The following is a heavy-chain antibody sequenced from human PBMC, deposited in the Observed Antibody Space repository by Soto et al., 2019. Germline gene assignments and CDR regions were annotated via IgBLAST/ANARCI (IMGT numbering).Heavy chain of an antibody. CDR3: ARHLTYCSAGSCYSDFPYYGMDV. J-gene: IGHJ6*02. V-gene: IGHV4-39*01. CDR2: IFYSGST. CDR1: GGSISSSSYH. D-gene: IGHD2-15*01. Sequence: TSETLSLTCTVSGGSISSSSYHWGWIRQPPGKGLEWIGSIFYSGSTYYNPSLKSRVTISVDTSKNQFSLKLSSVTAADTAVYYCARHLTYCSAGSCYSDFPYYGMDVWGQGTTVT.